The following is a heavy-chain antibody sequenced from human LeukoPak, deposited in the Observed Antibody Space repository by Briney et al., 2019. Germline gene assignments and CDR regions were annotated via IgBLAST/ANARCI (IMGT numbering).Heavy chain of an antibody. CDR1: GYSFTDYA. D-gene: IGHD3-10*01. CDR3: ARPHEELWFGELLSDYYYHGLDV. J-gene: IGHJ6*02. V-gene: IGHV7-4-1*02. CDR2: INTNTGKP. Sequence: ASVKVSCKASGYSFTDYALNWVRQAPGQGLEWMGWINTNTGKPTYAQGFTGRFVFSLDTAVTTAYPQISSLKAEDTALYYCARPHEELWFGELLSDYYYHGLDVWGQGTTVIVSS.